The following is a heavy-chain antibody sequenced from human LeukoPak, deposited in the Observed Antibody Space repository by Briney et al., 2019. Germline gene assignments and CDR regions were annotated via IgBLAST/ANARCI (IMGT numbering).Heavy chain of an antibody. CDR3: ARPYLGYFDY. CDR2: IYPGESDT. D-gene: IGHD2-2*02. V-gene: IGHV5-51*01. CDR1: GYSFTSYW. J-gene: IGHJ4*01. Sequence: GESLKISCKGSGYSFTSYWIGWVRQMPGKGLEWMGIIYPGESDTRYSPSFQGQVTISADKSISTAYLQWSSLDVSDSAMYYCARPYLGYFDYWGHGTLVTVSS.